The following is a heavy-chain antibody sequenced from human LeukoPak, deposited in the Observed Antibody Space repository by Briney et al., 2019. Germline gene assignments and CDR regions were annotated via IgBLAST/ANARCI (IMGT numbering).Heavy chain of an antibody. V-gene: IGHV4-31*03. CDR1: GVSISSVGYY. D-gene: IGHD3-22*01. CDR3: ARDWPYYYGGSAYYNAFDI. J-gene: IGHJ3*02. CDR2: ISYSGNT. Sequence: PSETLSLTCTVSGVSISSVGYYWSWIRQYPGKGLEWIGYISYSGNTYYNPSLKSRVSISVDTSKTQFSLNLSSVTAADTALYYCARDWPYYYGGSAYYNAFDIWGQGTMVTVSS.